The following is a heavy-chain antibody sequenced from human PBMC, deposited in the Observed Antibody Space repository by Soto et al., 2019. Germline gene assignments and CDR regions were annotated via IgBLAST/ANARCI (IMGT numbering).Heavy chain of an antibody. CDR3: ARWDGIMFYFDY. CDR1: GGSVTSNY. J-gene: IGHJ4*02. D-gene: IGHD1-1*01. Sequence: SETLSLTCAVSGGSVTSNYWTWVRQPPGKGLEWIGYIYHSGATNYNPSLKSRVTISIDTPKNQFSLRLSSMTAADTAVYYCARWDGIMFYFDYWGQGTLVTVSS. CDR2: IYHSGAT. V-gene: IGHV4-59*02.